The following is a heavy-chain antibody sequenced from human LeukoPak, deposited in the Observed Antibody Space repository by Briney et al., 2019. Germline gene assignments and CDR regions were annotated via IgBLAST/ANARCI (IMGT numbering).Heavy chain of an antibody. D-gene: IGHD3-16*02. CDR3: AKGSRLREAGSYRF. CDR2: IIPIFDTP. CDR1: GGIFGSYA. V-gene: IGHV1-69*06. Sequence: SVKVSCKASGGIFGSYAINWARQAPGQGLEWLGRIIPIFDTPNYAQTFQGRVTISADKSTRTVYMELSSLRSEDTALYYCAKGSRLREAGSYRFWGQGTLVTVSS. J-gene: IGHJ4*02.